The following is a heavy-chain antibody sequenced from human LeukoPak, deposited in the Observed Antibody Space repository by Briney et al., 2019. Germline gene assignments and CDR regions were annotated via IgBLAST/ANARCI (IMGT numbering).Heavy chain of an antibody. CDR3: ARITMVRGVDY. J-gene: IGHJ4*02. D-gene: IGHD3-10*01. CDR2: ISSSSSTI. V-gene: IGHV3-48*01. CDR1: GFTFSSYS. Sequence: PGGSLRLSCAASGFTFSSYSMNWVRQAPGKGLEWVSYISSSSSTIYYADSVKGRFTISRDNAKNSLYLQMNSLRAEDTAVYYCARITMVRGVDYWGQGTLVTVSS.